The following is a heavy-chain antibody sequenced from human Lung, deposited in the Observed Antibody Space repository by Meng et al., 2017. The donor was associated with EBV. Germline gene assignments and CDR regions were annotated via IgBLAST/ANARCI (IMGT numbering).Heavy chain of an antibody. CDR2: IPSDASHNK. CDR1: GFIFSGYG. J-gene: IGHJ5*02. D-gene: IGHD1-14*01. V-gene: IGHV3-30*18. CDR3: AKDLSGRFDP. Sequence: QEPLVESGGGVVQPGRSLSRTCAASGFIFSGYGFHWVRQDPGKGPEWVAIIPSDASHNKYYADSVKGRFTISRDNSKNTLSLQMNSLKIEDTAVYYCAKDLSGRFDPWGQGTLVTVSS.